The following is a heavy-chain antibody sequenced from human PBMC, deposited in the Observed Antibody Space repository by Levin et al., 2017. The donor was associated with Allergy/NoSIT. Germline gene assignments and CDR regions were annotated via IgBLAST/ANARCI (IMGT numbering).Heavy chain of an antibody. CDR2: ISWNSGSI. Sequence: SLKISCAASGFTFDDYAMHWVRQAPGKGLEWVSGISWNSGSIGYVDSVKGRFTISRDNAKNSLYLQMNSLRAEDTALYYCAKDIGSSWYQGIDYWGQGTLVTVSS. D-gene: IGHD6-13*01. CDR3: AKDIGSSWYQGIDY. CDR1: GFTFDDYA. V-gene: IGHV3-9*01. J-gene: IGHJ4*02.